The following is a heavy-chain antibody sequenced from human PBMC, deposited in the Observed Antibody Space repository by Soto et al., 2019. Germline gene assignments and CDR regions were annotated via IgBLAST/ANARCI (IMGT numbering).Heavy chain of an antibody. CDR2: IIPIFGTA. D-gene: IGHD3-10*01. CDR3: ACRITMVRGVINPKAYYYYYGMDV. CDR1: GGTFSSYA. V-gene: IGHV1-69*06. Sequence: SVKVSCKASGGTFSSYAISWVRQAPGQGLEWMGGIIPIFGTANYAQKFQGRVTITADKSTSTAYMELSSLRSEDTAVYYCACRITMVRGVINPKAYYYYYGMDVWGQGTTVTVSS. J-gene: IGHJ6*02.